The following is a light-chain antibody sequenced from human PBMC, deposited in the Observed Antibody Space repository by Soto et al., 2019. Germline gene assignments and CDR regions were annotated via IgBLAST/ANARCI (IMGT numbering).Light chain of an antibody. Sequence: QSVLTQPPSASGFPGQSVTISCTGTSSDVGYYDYVSWYQQHPGKAPKLVIYEVTKRPSGVPDRVSASKSGKTASLSISGLQADDEADYYCSSYTSSRTLVFGGGT. J-gene: IGLJ2*01. V-gene: IGLV2-8*01. CDR1: SSDVGYYDY. CDR2: EVT. CDR3: SSYTSSRTLV.